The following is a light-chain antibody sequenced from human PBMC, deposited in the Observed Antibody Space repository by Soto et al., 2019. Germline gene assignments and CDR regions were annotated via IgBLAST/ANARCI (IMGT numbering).Light chain of an antibody. CDR1: QSISSW. J-gene: IGKJ1*01. Sequence: DIQMTQSPSTLSASVGDRVTITCRASQSISSWLAWYQQKPGKAPKLLIYKASSLESGVPSRFSGSGSGTEFTLTISSLQPDDFATYYCQQYNSSPWTFGKETKVYIK. V-gene: IGKV1-5*03. CDR3: QQYNSSPWT. CDR2: KAS.